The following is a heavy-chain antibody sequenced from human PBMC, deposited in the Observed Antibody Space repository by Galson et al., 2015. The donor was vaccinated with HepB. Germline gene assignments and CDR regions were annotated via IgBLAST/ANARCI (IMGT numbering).Heavy chain of an antibody. D-gene: IGHD6-13*01. Sequence: SLRLSCAASGFTFSRSAIHWVRQASGRGPEWIGHIRSKATTYEASYVPSLKGRFTNSRDDSKTLAYLNMRSLKTDDTAVYYGVRSGDFSGYSSRWGQGTLVTVSS. V-gene: IGHV3-73*01. CDR1: GFTFSRSA. CDR2: IRSKATTYEA. J-gene: IGHJ4*02. CDR3: VRSGDFSGYSSR.